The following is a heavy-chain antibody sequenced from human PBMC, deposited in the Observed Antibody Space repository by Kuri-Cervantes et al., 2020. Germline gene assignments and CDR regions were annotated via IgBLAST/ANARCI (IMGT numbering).Heavy chain of an antibody. CDR3: AREGDSSGWYTMDY. Sequence: GGSLRLSCAASGFTFSSYSMNWVRQAPGKGLEWVSYISSSSSTIYYADSVKGRFTISRDNAKNSLYLQMNSLRAEDTAVYYCAREGDSSGWYTMDYWGQGTLVTVSS. CDR1: GFTFSSYS. V-gene: IGHV3-48*01. CDR2: ISSSSSTI. J-gene: IGHJ4*02. D-gene: IGHD6-19*01.